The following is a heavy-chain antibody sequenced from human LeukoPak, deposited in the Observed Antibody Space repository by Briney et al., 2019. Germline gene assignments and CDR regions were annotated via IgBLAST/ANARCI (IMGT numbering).Heavy chain of an antibody. V-gene: IGHV3-11*06. CDR2: ISDSSGST. CDR1: GFTFSGYY. D-gene: IGHD3-16*01. CDR3: ARASGLGPGAYFDY. Sequence: GGSLRLSCAASGFTFSGYYMSWIRQAPGQGLECVSYISDSSGSTSYADSVKGRFTISRDNAKNSLYLQMSSLRADDTAVYYCARASGLGPGAYFDYWGQGTLVTVSS. J-gene: IGHJ4*02.